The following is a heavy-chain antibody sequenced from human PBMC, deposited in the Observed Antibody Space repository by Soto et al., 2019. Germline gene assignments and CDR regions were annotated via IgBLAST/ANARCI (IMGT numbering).Heavy chain of an antibody. CDR1: GFTFSSFW. Sequence: AGGSLRLSCAASGFTFSSFWMSWVRQTPGKGLEWVANIKTDGSETHYVDSVKGRFTISRDNPKTSLFLQMNSLRVEDTAVYFCTSDRYPRFYHGSGSYPYYWGQGTPGTVS. CDR3: TSDRYPRFYHGSGSYPYY. CDR2: IKTDGSET. J-gene: IGHJ4*02. V-gene: IGHV3-7*03. D-gene: IGHD3-10*01.